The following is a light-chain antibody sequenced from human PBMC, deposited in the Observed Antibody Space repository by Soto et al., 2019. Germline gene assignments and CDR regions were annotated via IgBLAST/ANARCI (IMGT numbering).Light chain of an antibody. J-gene: IGLJ2*01. CDR1: SSDVGGYNY. CDR3: SSYTSSSTLEVV. Sequence: QSVLTQPASVSGSPGQSITISCTGTSSDVGGYNYVSWYQQHPGKAPKLMIYDVSNRPSGVSNRFSGSKSGNTASLTISGLQAEHEADYYCSSYTSSSTLEVVFGGGTKLTVL. CDR2: DVS. V-gene: IGLV2-14*01.